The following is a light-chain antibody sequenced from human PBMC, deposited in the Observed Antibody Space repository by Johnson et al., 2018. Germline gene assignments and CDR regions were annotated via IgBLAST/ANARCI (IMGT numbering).Light chain of an antibody. CDR2: ENN. J-gene: IGLJ1*01. CDR3: GTWDSSLRAGNV. Sequence: QSVLTQPPSVSAAPGQKVTISCSGSSSNIGNNYVSWYQQLPGTAPKLLIYENNKRPSGIPDRLSGSKSGTSATLGITGLQTGAEADYYCGTWDSSLRAGNVFGTGTKVTVL. V-gene: IGLV1-51*02. CDR1: SSNIGNNY.